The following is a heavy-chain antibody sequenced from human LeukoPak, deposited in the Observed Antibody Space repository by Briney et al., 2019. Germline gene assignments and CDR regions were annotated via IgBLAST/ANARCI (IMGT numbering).Heavy chain of an antibody. CDR3: ARVGCSGGSCYSITWFDP. V-gene: IGHV1-2*02. CDR1: GYTFTAYY. D-gene: IGHD2-15*01. CDR2: INPYSGGT. Sequence: ASVKVSCKASGYTFTAYYMHWVRQAPGQGLEWMGWINPYSGGTNYAQKFQGRVTMSRDTSLSTAYMELTRLTSDDTAVYYCARVGCSGGSCYSITWFDPWGQGTLVTVSS. J-gene: IGHJ5*02.